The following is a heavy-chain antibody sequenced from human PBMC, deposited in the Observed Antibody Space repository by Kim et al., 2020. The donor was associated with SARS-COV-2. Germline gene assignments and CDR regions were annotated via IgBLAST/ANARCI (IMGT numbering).Heavy chain of an antibody. V-gene: IGHV4-61*01. J-gene: IGHJ4*01. D-gene: IGHD2-8*01. CDR1: GGSVSSGSYY. CDR2: IYYSGST. Sequence: SETLSLTCTVSGGSVSSGSYYWSWIRQPPGKGLEWIGYIYYSGSTNYNPSLKSRVTISVDTSKNQFSLKLSSVTAADTAVYYWASPSFTNGVCPDYWGHGTLVTVSS. CDR3: ASPSFTNGVCPDY.